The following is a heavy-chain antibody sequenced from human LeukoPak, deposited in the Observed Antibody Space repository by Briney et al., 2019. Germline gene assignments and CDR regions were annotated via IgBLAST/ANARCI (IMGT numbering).Heavy chain of an antibody. CDR1: GYTFTRYN. CDR3: ARSRWELLVYFDS. Sequence: GASVKVSCKASGYTFTRYNMHWVRRAPGQGLEWMGIINPSGGSTSYAQKFQGRVTMTRDMSTSTVYMELSSLRSEDTAVYYCARSRWELLVYFDSWGQGTLVTVSS. D-gene: IGHD1-26*01. V-gene: IGHV1-46*01. CDR2: INPSGGST. J-gene: IGHJ4*02.